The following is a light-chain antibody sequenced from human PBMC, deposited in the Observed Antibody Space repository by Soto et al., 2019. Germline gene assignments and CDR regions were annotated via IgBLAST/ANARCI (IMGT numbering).Light chain of an antibody. CDR3: QQSFASPRT. Sequence: EIQMTQSPSSLAASVGDRVTITCQASEDINRYLHWYQQKPGKAPTVLNYGASSLQGGVPLRFSGSGSGTYFTLTISSLQPEDYATYYCQQSFASPRTFGHGTRVET. V-gene: IGKV1-39*01. CDR2: GAS. CDR1: EDINRY. J-gene: IGKJ1*01.